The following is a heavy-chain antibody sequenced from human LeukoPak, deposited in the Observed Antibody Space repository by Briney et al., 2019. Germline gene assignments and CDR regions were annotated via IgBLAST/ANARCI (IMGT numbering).Heavy chain of an antibody. J-gene: IGHJ4*02. CDR2: ISPDGTST. Sequence: GGSLRLSCAASGFTFSSNWIHWVRHVPGKGLVWVSRISPDGTSTTYADSVKGRFTISRDNAKNTLYLQMNTLRAEDTAVYYCVYSGNFRFGYWGQGTLVTVSS. CDR3: VYSGNFRFGY. D-gene: IGHD1-26*01. CDR1: GFTFSSNW. V-gene: IGHV3-74*01.